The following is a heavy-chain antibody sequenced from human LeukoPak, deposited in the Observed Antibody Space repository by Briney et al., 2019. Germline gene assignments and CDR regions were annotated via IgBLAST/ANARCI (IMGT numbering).Heavy chain of an antibody. CDR2: INHSGST. CDR3: ARGQGYYGSGSWNYYYGMDV. J-gene: IGHJ6*02. D-gene: IGHD3-10*01. V-gene: IGHV4-34*01. CDR1: GGSFSGYY. Sequence: PSETLSLTCAVYGGSFSGYYWSWIRQPPGKGLEWIGEINHSGSTNYNPSLKSRVTISVDTSKNQFSLKLSSVTAADTAVYYCARGQGYYGSGSWNYYYGMDVWGQGTTVTVSS.